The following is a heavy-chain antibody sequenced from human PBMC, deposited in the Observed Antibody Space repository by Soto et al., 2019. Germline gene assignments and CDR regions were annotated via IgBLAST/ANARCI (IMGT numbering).Heavy chain of an antibody. CDR3: ARQVPYGPSGQYHDY. V-gene: IGHV5-51*01. Sequence: EEQLVQSGAEVKKPGESLKISCKVSGFSFTNNWIGWVRQMPGKGLEWMGIIYPGDSHTRYSPAFQGQVTISVDKSTSTAYLQWSSLKASDTAMYFCARQVPYGPSGQYHDYWGQGTLVTVSS. J-gene: IGHJ4*02. CDR1: GFSFTNNW. D-gene: IGHD2-15*01. CDR2: IYPGDSHT.